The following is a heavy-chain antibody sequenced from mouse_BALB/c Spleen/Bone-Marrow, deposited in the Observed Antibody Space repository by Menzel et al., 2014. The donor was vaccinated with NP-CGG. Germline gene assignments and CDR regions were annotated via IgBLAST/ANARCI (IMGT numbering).Heavy chain of an antibody. D-gene: IGHD1-1*01. CDR3: ARHLLLRSSNTMDY. V-gene: IGHV5-6*01. J-gene: IGHJ4*01. CDR1: GFTFSHYG. Sequence: EVKLVESGGDLVKPGGSLKLSCAASGFTFSHYGMSWVRQTPDKRLEWVATIGSGGTYIYYSDSVKGRFTIPRDNAKNILYLQMSSLKSEDTAMYYCARHLLLRSSNTMDYWGQGTSVTVSS. CDR2: IGSGGTYI.